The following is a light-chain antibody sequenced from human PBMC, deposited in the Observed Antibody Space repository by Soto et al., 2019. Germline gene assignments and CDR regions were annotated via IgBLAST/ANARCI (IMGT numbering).Light chain of an antibody. CDR3: CSYVASYTYV. CDR2: DVT. Sequence: QSVLTQPPSVSGSPGQSVTISCTGTRXDVGGHNFVSWYQQHPGKAPKLMIYDVTKRPSGVPDRFSGSKSGNTASLTISGLQAEDEADYYCCSYVASYTYVFGTGTKVIVL. V-gene: IGLV2-11*01. J-gene: IGLJ1*01. CDR1: RXDVGGHNF.